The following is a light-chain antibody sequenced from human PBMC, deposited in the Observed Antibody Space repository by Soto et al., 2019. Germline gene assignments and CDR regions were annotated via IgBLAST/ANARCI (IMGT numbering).Light chain of an antibody. Sequence: DIVMTQSPDSLAVSLGERATINCKSSQSVLYSSNNKNYLAWYQQKPGQRPKLLISWASTRESGVPDRISGRGSGTDFPLPISSLQAEDVAVYYCQQYFSAPWTFGQWTKVEIK. V-gene: IGKV4-1*01. CDR1: QSVLYSSNNKNY. CDR2: WAS. J-gene: IGKJ1*01. CDR3: QQYFSAPWT.